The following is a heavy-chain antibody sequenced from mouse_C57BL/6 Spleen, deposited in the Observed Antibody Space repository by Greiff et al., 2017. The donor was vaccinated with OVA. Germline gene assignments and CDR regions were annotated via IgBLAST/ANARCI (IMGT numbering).Heavy chain of an antibody. CDR1: GYTFTDYY. J-gene: IGHJ2*01. V-gene: IGHV1-26*01. Sequence: VQLQQSGPELVKPGASVKISCKASGYTFTDYYMNWVKQSHGKSLEWIGDINPNNGGTSYNQKFKGKATLTVDKSSSTAYMELRSLTSEDSAVYYCARGYDSYFDYWGQGTTLTVSS. CDR2: INPNNGGT. CDR3: ARGYDSYFDY. D-gene: IGHD2-4*01.